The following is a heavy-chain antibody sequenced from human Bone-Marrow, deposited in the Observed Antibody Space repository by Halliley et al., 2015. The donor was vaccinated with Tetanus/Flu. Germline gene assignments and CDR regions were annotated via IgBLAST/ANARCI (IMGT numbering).Heavy chain of an antibody. CDR3: ARGGVVGAPFDY. CDR2: IMPLYGIG. J-gene: IGHJ4*02. CDR1: GGSFSSYA. Sequence: QLVQSGAEVKKPGSSVKVSCRTAGGSFSSYAISWMRQAPGQGLEWMGAIMPLYGIGNYAQKFQGKVTITADTSTRTAYMELSGLRSADTAMYYCARGGVVGAPFDYWGQGTLVSVPP. V-gene: IGHV1-69*17. D-gene: IGHD1-26*01.